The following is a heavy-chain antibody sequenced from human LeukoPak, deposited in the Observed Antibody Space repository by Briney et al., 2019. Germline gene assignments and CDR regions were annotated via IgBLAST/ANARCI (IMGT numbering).Heavy chain of an antibody. CDR2: IYYSGST. Sequence: SETLSLTCTVSGGSISSYYWSWIRQPPGKGVEWIGYIYYSGSTNYNPSLKSRVTISVDTSKNQFSLKLSSVTAADTAVYYCARVVSSGYYDWFDPWGQGTLVTVSS. CDR3: ARVVSSGYYDWFDP. D-gene: IGHD3-22*01. J-gene: IGHJ5*02. CDR1: GGSISSYY. V-gene: IGHV4-59*01.